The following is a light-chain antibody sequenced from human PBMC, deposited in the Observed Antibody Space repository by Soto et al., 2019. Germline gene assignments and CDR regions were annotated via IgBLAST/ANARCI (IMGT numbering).Light chain of an antibody. CDR2: GNS. CDR1: SSNIGASYA. V-gene: IGLV1-40*01. Sequence: QSVLTQPPSVSGAPGQRVTISCTGSSSNIGASYAVHWYQQLPRTAPKLLIYGNSNRPSGVPDRFSGSKSGTSASLAITGLQAEDEADYYCQSYDSSLSGSVFGGGTKLTVL. J-gene: IGLJ3*02. CDR3: QSYDSSLSGSV.